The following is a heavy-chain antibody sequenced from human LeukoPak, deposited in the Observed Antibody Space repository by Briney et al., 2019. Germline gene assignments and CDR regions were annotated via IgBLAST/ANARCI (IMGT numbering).Heavy chain of an antibody. CDR1: GFTFSDYL. V-gene: IGHV3-7*01. Sequence: GGSLRLSCAASGFTFSDYLMTWVRQAPGKGLEWVADIKADGSEKYYADSVRGRFTIIRDNAKNSLYLQMNSLRAEDTAVYYCARDHPYYDISGPRFDYWGQGTRVTVSS. J-gene: IGHJ4*02. CDR3: ARDHPYYDISGPRFDY. D-gene: IGHD3-9*01. CDR2: IKADGSEK.